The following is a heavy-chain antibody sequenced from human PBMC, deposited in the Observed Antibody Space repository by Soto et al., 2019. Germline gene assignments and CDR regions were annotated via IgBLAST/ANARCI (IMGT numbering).Heavy chain of an antibody. CDR2: IYYSGST. Sequence: GGYYWSWIRQHPGKGLEWIGYIYYSGSTYYNPSLKSRVTLSVDTSKNQFSLKLSSVTAADTAVYYCARVFSSGWYAADYWGQGTLVTVSS. V-gene: IGHV4-31*02. J-gene: IGHJ4*02. CDR3: ARVFSSGWYAADY. D-gene: IGHD6-19*01. CDR1: GGYY.